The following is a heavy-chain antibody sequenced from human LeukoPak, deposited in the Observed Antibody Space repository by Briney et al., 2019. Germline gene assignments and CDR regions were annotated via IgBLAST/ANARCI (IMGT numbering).Heavy chain of an antibody. D-gene: IGHD6-6*01. V-gene: IGHV1-18*01. CDR1: GYTFTSYG. CDR2: ISAYNGNT. CDR3: ARVRAARPEEDYFDY. J-gene: IGHJ4*02. Sequence: EASVKVSCKASGYTFTSYGISWVRQAPGQGLEWMGWISAYNGNTNYAQKLQGRVTTTTDTSTSTAYMELRSLRSDDTAVYYCARVRAARPEEDYFDYWGQGTLVTVSS.